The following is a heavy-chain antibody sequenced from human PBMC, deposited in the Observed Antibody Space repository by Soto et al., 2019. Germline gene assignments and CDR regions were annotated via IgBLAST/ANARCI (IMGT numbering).Heavy chain of an antibody. D-gene: IGHD3-16*01. CDR1: GFTLSNYW. CDR3: ARGGGNFDQ. J-gene: IGHJ4*02. V-gene: IGHV3-7*04. Sequence: EVQLVESGGGLVQPGGSLRLTCAASGFTLSNYWMSWVRQAPGKGLEWVANVKEDGSDKYYVDSMKGRFTISRDNAKNSLYLQMKSLRAGDTAVFYCARGGGNFDQWGQGTLVTVSS. CDR2: VKEDGSDK.